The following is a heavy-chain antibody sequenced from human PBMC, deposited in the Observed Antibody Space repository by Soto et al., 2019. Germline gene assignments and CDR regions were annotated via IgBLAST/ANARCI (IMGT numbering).Heavy chain of an antibody. CDR1: GDSISSGGYY. Sequence: QVQLQESGPGLVKPSQTLSLTCSVSGDSISSGGYYWSWIRQHPGKGLEWIGYIYYSGSTYYNPSLKSRITISVDTSKNQFSLKLRSVTAADTAVYYCARRERSGWRVFEYWGQGTLVTVSS. V-gene: IGHV4-31*03. D-gene: IGHD6-19*01. J-gene: IGHJ4*02. CDR2: IYYSGST. CDR3: ARRERSGWRVFEY.